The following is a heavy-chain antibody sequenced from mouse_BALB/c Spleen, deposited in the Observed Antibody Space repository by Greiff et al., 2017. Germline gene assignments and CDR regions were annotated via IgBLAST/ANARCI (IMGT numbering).Heavy chain of an antibody. CDR1: GFTFSSFG. Sequence: EVQLVESGGGLVQPGGSRKLSCAASGFTFSSFGMHWVRQAPEKGLEWVAYISSGSSTIYYADTVKGRFTISRDNPKNTLFLQMTSLRSEDTAMYYCARWDGKRDAMDYWGQGTSDTVSS. J-gene: IGHJ4*01. V-gene: IGHV5-17*02. CDR2: ISSGSSTI. D-gene: IGHD2-1*01. CDR3: ARWDGKRDAMDY.